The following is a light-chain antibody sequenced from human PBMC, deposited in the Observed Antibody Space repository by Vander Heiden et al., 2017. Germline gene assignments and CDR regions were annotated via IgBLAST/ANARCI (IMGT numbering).Light chain of an antibody. J-gene: IGKJ1*01. V-gene: IGKV1-5*03. Sequence: DIQMTQSPSTLSASVGDRVTITCRASQTVRTWLAWYQQKPGKAPKLLINQASVLQSGVPSRFSDRGSGTEFTLTINSLQPDDFATYYCQQDIIYPWTFGQGTKVEIK. CDR3: QQDIIYPWT. CDR1: QTVRTW. CDR2: QAS.